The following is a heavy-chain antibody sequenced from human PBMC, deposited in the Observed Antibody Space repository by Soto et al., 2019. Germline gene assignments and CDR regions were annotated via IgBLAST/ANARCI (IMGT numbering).Heavy chain of an antibody. Sequence: VQLVQSGAEVKKPGASVKVSCKASGYTFTSYGITWVRQTPGQGLEWMGWISAYNSNINYAQKLQGRVTMTTDTFTSTAYMELRSLRSDDTAVNFCASDRMGVTGDYWGQGTLDTVFS. V-gene: IGHV1-18*01. D-gene: IGHD1-26*01. J-gene: IGHJ4*02. CDR1: GYTFTSYG. CDR2: ISAYNSNI. CDR3: ASDRMGVTGDY.